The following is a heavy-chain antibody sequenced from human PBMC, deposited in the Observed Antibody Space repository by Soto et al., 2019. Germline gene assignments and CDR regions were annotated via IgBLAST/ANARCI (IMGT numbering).Heavy chain of an antibody. V-gene: IGHV4-38-2*01. J-gene: IGHJ6*02. CDR1: GYSISSGYY. CDR3: ARLRGGPIYYGSGSYYNIHYYYYGMDV. D-gene: IGHD3-10*01. CDR2: IYHSGST. Sequence: SETLSLTCAVSGYSISSGYYWGWIRQPPGKGLEWIGSIYHSGSTYYNPSLKSRVTISVDTSKNQFSLKLSSVTAADTAVYYCARLRGGPIYYGSGSYYNIHYYYYGMDVWGQGTTVTVSS.